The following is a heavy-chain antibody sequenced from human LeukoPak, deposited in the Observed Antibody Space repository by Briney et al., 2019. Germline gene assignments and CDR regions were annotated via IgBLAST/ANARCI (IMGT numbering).Heavy chain of an antibody. CDR1: GFTFSSYG. CDR2: ISSSSSYT. J-gene: IGHJ3*02. D-gene: IGHD3-10*01. Sequence: GGSLRLSCAASGFTFSSYGMHWVRQVPGKGLEWVSYISSSSSYTNYADSVKGRFTISRDNAKNSLYLQMNSLRAEDTAVYYCAREDYGSGGNAFDIWGQGTMVTVSS. V-gene: IGHV3-21*05. CDR3: AREDYGSGGNAFDI.